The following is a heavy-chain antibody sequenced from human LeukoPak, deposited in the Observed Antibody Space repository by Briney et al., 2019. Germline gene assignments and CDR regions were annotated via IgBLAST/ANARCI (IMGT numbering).Heavy chain of an antibody. CDR3: AKGYCGGDCPFDY. J-gene: IGHJ4*02. D-gene: IGHD2-21*01. CDR1: GFTFSDFW. CDR2: INSGGTVT. V-gene: IGHV3-74*01. Sequence: QAAGSLRLSCAASGFTFSDFWMHWVRQAPGKGLVWVSRINSGGTVTNYADSVKGRLTISRDNAKNTQYLQMNSLRAEDTAVYYCAKGYCGGDCPFDYWGQGTLVTVSS.